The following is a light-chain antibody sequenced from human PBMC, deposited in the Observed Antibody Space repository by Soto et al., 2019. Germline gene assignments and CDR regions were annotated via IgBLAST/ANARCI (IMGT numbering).Light chain of an antibody. J-gene: IGKJ1*01. CDR1: QGISSS. Sequence: DIQMTQSPSSVSASVGDRVTITCRASQGISSSLAWYQQIPGKTPKLLIYASSTLQSGVPSRFRGSGSGTHFPLTISSLQPEDSATYYCQQASTFPWTFGPGTKVDIK. V-gene: IGKV1-12*01. CDR2: ASS. CDR3: QQASTFPWT.